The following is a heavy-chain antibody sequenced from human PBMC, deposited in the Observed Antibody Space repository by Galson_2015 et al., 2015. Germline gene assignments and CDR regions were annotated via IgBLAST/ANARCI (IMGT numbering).Heavy chain of an antibody. J-gene: IGHJ6*02. CDR2: VHTSGSI. D-gene: IGHD6-13*01. V-gene: IGHV4-61*02. CDR1: GGSITSGSYY. Sequence: TLSLTCPVSGGSITSGSYYWTWIRQPAGKGLEWIGRVHTSGSIVYDPSLQSRVTISVDTSKNQLSLKVTSVTAADTAVYYCAREWGSSLFYYGMDVWGQGTTFTVSS. CDR3: AREWGSSLFYYGMDV.